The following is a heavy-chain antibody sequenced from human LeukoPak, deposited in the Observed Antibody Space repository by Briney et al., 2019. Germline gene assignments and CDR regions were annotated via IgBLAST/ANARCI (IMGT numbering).Heavy chain of an antibody. CDR1: GGSFSGYY. CDR2: INHSGST. Sequence: SGTLSLTCAVYGGSFSGYYWSWIRQPPGKGLEWIGEINHSGSTNYNPSLKGRVTISVDTSKNQFSLKLSSVTAADTAVYYCASPDSSSSFGFDYWGQGTLVTVSS. J-gene: IGHJ4*02. CDR3: ASPDSSSSFGFDY. V-gene: IGHV4-34*01. D-gene: IGHD6-6*01.